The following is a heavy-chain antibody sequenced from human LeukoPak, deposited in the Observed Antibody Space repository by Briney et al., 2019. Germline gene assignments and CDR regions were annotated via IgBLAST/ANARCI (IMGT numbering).Heavy chain of an antibody. Sequence: GGSLRLSCAASGFTFSSYSMNWVRQAPGKGLEWVSSISSSSSYIYYADSVKGRFTISRDNAKNSLYLQMNSLRAEDTAVYYCARDRKTPPIAAAGRRWFDPWGQGTLVTVSS. D-gene: IGHD6-13*01. CDR2: ISSSSSYI. V-gene: IGHV3-21*01. CDR3: ARDRKTPPIAAAGRRWFDP. CDR1: GFTFSSYS. J-gene: IGHJ5*02.